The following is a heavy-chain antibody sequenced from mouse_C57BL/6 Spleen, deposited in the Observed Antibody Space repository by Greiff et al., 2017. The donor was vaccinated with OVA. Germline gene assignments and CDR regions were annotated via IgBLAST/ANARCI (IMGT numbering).Heavy chain of an antibody. Sequence: EVQLVESEGGLVQPGSSMKLSCTASGFTFSDYYMAWVRQVPEKGLEWVANINYDGSSTYYLDSLKSRFIISRDNAKNILYLQMSSLKSEDTATYYCARRGGSSYDYYAMDYWGQGTSVTVSS. D-gene: IGHD1-1*01. CDR2: INYDGSST. J-gene: IGHJ4*01. CDR1: GFTFSDYY. CDR3: ARRGGSSYDYYAMDY. V-gene: IGHV5-16*02.